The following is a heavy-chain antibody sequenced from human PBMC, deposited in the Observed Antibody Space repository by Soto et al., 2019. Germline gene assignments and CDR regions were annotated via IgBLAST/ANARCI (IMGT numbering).Heavy chain of an antibody. V-gene: IGHV3-23*01. CDR2: ISGSGGST. CDR1: GFTFSSYA. CDR3: AKDNDYGDYEYYFDY. J-gene: IGHJ4*02. Sequence: GGSLRLSCAASGFTFSSYAMSWVRQAPGKGLEWVSAISGSGGSTYYADSGKGRFTISRDNSKNTLYLQMNSLRAEDTAVYYCAKDNDYGDYEYYFDYWGQGTLVTVSS. D-gene: IGHD4-17*01.